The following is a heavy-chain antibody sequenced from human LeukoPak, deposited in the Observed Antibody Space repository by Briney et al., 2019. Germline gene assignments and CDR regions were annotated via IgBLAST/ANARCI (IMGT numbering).Heavy chain of an antibody. CDR2: IIPIFGTA. Sequence: ASVKVSCKASGGTFSSYAISWVRQALGQGLEWMGGIIPIFGTANYAQKFQGRVTITADESTSTAYMELSSLRSEDTAVYYCASEINDYGDPGYFDYWGQGTLVTVSS. CDR3: ASEINDYGDPGYFDY. CDR1: GGTFSSYA. D-gene: IGHD4-17*01. J-gene: IGHJ4*02. V-gene: IGHV1-69*13.